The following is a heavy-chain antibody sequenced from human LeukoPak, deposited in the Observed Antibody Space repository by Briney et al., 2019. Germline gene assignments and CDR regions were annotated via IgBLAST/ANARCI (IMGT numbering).Heavy chain of an antibody. CDR1: GYSISSCYI. V-gene: IGHV4-38-2*02. Sequence: SETLSLTCTVSGYSISSCYIRVWIRQTPRKGLELIWSIYRSGSTNYNPSLKSRVTMSVDTSKSPFSLKVNSVTAADTALYYCARGDCSSTICYSPMDVWGKGTTVTVSS. CDR2: IYRSGST. CDR3: ARGDCSSTICYSPMDV. J-gene: IGHJ6*03. D-gene: IGHD2-2*01.